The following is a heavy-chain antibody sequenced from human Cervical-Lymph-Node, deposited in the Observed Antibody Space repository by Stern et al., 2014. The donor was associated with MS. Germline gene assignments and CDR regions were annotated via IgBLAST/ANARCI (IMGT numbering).Heavy chain of an antibody. J-gene: IGHJ4*02. CDR1: ENTFTGYY. V-gene: IGHV1-2*02. CDR3: ARISLGSGIDY. D-gene: IGHD1-26*01. Sequence: QVQLVQSGAEVKKPGASVKVTCKTSENTFTGYYIHWVRQAPGQGIEWMGWINPNSGATNYAQRFQDRVSLTSDTSNSLAYMELDRLTSGDTAVYYCARISLGSGIDYWGQGSLVTVSS. CDR2: INPNSGAT.